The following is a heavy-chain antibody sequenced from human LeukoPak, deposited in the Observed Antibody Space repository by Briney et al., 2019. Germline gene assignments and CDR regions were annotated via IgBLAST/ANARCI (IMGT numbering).Heavy chain of an antibody. Sequence: PGGSLRHSCAASGFTFDDYAMHWGRQAPGTGLEWVSLISGDGGSTYYADSVRGRFTISRDNSKNSLYLQMDSLRTEDTAFYYCAKEIDTLGTNAFDIWGQGTMVTVSS. CDR2: ISGDGGST. J-gene: IGHJ3*02. V-gene: IGHV3-43*02. CDR1: GFTFDDYA. D-gene: IGHD2-15*01. CDR3: AKEIDTLGTNAFDI.